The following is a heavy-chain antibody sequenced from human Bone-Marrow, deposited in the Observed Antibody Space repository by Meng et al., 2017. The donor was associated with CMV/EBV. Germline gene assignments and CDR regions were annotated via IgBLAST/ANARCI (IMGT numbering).Heavy chain of an antibody. V-gene: IGHV3-21*01. J-gene: IGHJ6*02. CDR1: GFTLSSYS. CDR3: ARDYGVKECSGSYGTYYYYYYGMDV. Sequence: GESLNIPCVVSGFTLSSYSMNWVRQAPGKGLEWVSSISSSSSYIYSADSVKGRFTISRDNSKNSLYLQMNSLRAEDTAVYYCARDYGVKECSGSYGTYYYYYYGMDVWGQGTTVTVSS. CDR2: ISSSSSYI. D-gene: IGHD3-10*02.